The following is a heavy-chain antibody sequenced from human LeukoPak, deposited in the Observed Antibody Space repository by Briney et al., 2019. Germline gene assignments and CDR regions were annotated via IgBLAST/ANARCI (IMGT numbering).Heavy chain of an antibody. V-gene: IGHV3-30*03. J-gene: IGHJ3*02. CDR3: ARGSITMIVVVDAFDI. CDR1: GFTFSSYS. Sequence: PGGSLRLSCAASGFTFSSYSMNWVRQAPGKGLEWVAVISYDGSNKYYADSVKGRFTISRDNSKNTLYLKMNSLRAEDTAVYYCARGSITMIVVVDAFDIWGQGTMVTVSS. D-gene: IGHD3-22*01. CDR2: ISYDGSNK.